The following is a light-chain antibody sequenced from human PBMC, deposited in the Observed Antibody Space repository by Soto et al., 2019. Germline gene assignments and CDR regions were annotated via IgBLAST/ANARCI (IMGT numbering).Light chain of an antibody. CDR1: SSNIGSNT. J-gene: IGLJ2*01. CDR3: VAWDDRLNCHAV. V-gene: IGLV1-44*01. Sequence: QSALTQPPSASGTPGQRVTISCSGSSSNIGSNTVNWYQQLPGTAPKLVIYSNNQRPSGVPDRFSGSKSGTSASLAISGLQSEDESDYYCVAWDDRLNCHAVLGAGTKVTVL. CDR2: SNN.